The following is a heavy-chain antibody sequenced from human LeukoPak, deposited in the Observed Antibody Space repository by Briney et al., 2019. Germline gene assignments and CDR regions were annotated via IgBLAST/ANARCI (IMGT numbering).Heavy chain of an antibody. D-gene: IGHD4-23*01. J-gene: IGHJ6*02. CDR1: GGSFSGYY. CDR3: ARAFDRTVVTPVRHYGMDV. Sequence: PSETLSLTCAVYGGSFSGYYWSWIRQPPGKGLEWIGEINHSGSTNYNPSLKSRVTISVGTSKNQFSLKLSSVTAADTAVYYCARAFDRTVVTPVRHYGMDVWGQGTTVTVSS. CDR2: INHSGST. V-gene: IGHV4-34*01.